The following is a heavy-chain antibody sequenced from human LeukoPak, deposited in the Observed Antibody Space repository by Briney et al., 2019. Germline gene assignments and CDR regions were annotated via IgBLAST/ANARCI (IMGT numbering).Heavy chain of an antibody. Sequence: GASVKVSCKASGYTFTGYYMHWVRQAPGQGLEWMGWINPNSGGTNYAQKFQGRVTMTRDTSISTAYMELSRLRSDDTAVYYCARVLWVGGSYLDKILASTFDYWGQGTLVTVSS. D-gene: IGHD1-26*01. CDR1: GYTFTGYY. CDR2: INPNSGGT. CDR3: ARVLWVGGSYLDKILASTFDY. J-gene: IGHJ4*02. V-gene: IGHV1-2*02.